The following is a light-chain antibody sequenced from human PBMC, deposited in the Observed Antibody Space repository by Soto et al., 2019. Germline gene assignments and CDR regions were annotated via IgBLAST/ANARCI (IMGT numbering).Light chain of an antibody. CDR3: QQSYSTPWT. CDR1: QSVSSY. J-gene: IGKJ1*01. CDR2: AAS. Sequence: DIQMSQSPSSLSASVGDRVTITCRASQSVSSYLNWYQQKPGKAPNLLIYAASSLQGGVPSRFSGSGSETDFTLTISSLQPEDFATYYCQQSYSTPWTFGQGTKVDI. V-gene: IGKV1-39*01.